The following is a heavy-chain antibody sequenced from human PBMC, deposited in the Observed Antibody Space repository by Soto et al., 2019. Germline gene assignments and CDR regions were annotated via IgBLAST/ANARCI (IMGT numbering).Heavy chain of an antibody. J-gene: IGHJ4*02. CDR3: AGGSY. CDR2: LNQNGREK. CDR1: GFPFSIHW. V-gene: IGHV3-7*01. Sequence: EIHLVESGGGLVQPGGSLRLSCAASGFPFSIHWMNWVRQAPGKGLEWVANLNQNGREKYYVDSVKGRFTISRDNAKNSLSLQMNSLRAEDTAVYYCAGGSYWGQGTLVTVSS.